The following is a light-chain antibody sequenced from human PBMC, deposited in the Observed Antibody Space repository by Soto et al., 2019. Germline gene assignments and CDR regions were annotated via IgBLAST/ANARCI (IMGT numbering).Light chain of an antibody. CDR3: AAWDDSLNGYV. Sequence: QPVLTQPPSVSEAPRQRVTISCSGSNSNIGINAVNWYQQFPGKAPKLLIYYDDLLPSGVSDRFSGSKSGTSASLAISGLQSEDEADYYCAAWDDSLNGYVFGTGTKLTVL. CDR2: YDD. CDR1: NSNIGINA. V-gene: IGLV1-36*01. J-gene: IGLJ1*01.